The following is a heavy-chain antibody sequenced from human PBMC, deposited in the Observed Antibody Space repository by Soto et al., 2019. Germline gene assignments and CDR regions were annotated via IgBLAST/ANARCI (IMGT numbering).Heavy chain of an antibody. V-gene: IGHV1-2*04. J-gene: IGHJ4*02. D-gene: IGHD2-15*01. Sequence: QVQLVQSGAEVKKPGASVTVSCKASGYTFTYYFIHWVRQAPGQGLEWMGWINPNSGDTKYAQKFQGWVTMTRDPSISTVYMVVNSLTFDDTTVYYCARGPADKRADYWGQGTLVTVSS. CDR3: ARGPADKRADY. CDR1: GYTFTYYF. CDR2: INPNSGDT.